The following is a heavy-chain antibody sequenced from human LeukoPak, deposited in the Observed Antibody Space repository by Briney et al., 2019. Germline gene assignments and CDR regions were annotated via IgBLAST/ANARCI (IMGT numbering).Heavy chain of an antibody. V-gene: IGHV3-23*01. CDR3: ARVAIDTIFGVVIRYYYMDV. CDR1: GFTFSSYA. Sequence: GGSLRLSCAASGFTFSSYAMSWVRQAPGKGLEWVSAISGSGGSTYYADSVKGRFTISRDNAKNTLYLQMNSLRAEDTAVYYCARVAIDTIFGVVIRYYYMDVWGKGTTVTVSS. CDR2: ISGSGGST. D-gene: IGHD3-3*01. J-gene: IGHJ6*03.